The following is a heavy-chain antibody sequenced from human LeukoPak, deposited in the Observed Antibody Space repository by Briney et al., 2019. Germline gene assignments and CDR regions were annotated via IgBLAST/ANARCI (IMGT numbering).Heavy chain of an antibody. CDR2: IYTSGSA. D-gene: IGHD6-19*01. CDR3: ARAGYSSGWYSRMGEERQDAFDI. J-gene: IGHJ3*02. Sequence: SETLSPTCTVSGGSISSGSYYWSWIRQTAGKGLEWIGRIYTSGSANYNPSLKSRVTISVDTSKNQFSLKLSSVTAADTAVYYCARAGYSSGWYSRMGEERQDAFDIWGQGTMVTVSS. V-gene: IGHV4-61*02. CDR1: GGSISSGSYY.